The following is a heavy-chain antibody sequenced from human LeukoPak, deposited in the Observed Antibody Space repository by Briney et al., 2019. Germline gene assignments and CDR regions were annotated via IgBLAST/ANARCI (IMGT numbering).Heavy chain of an antibody. J-gene: IGHJ3*02. CDR2: ISSSGSTI. CDR3: ARAFYGSGSSYAFDI. V-gene: IGHV3-11*01. Sequence: GGSLRLSCAASGFTFSDYYMSWIRQAPGKGLEWVSYISSSGSTICYADSVKGRFTISRDNAKNSLYLQMNSLRAEDTAVYYCARAFYGSGSSYAFDIWGQGTMVTVSS. CDR1: GFTFSDYY. D-gene: IGHD3-10*01.